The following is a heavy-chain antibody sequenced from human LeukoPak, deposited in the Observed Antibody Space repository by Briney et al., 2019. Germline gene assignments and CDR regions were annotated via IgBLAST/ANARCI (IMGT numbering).Heavy chain of an antibody. V-gene: IGHV3-30-3*01. CDR1: GFTFGSYA. D-gene: IGHD3-10*01. J-gene: IGHJ3*02. CDR2: IASDGSQT. CDR3: ARERQDTIVHSGAFDI. Sequence: GGSLRLSCAASGFTFGSYAMHWVRQAPGKGLEWVAVIASDGSQTFYVESVKGRFSISRDNSKNTLYLQMNSLRAEDTAVYFCARERQDTIVHSGAFDIWGQGTMVIVSS.